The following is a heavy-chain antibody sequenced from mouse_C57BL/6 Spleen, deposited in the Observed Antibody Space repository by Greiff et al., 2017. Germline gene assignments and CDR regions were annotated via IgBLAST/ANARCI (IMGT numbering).Heavy chain of an antibody. D-gene: IGHD1-1*01. CDR1: GYTFTSYW. V-gene: IGHV1-69*01. J-gene: IGHJ1*03. CDR3: ARRLRSNWYFDV. Sequence: QVQLQQPGAELVMPGASVKLSCKASGYTFTSYWMHWVKQRPGQGLEWIGEIDPSDSYTNYNQKFKGKSTLTVDKSSSTAYMQRSSLTSEDSAVYYCARRLRSNWYFDVWGTGTTVTVSS. CDR2: IDPSDSYT.